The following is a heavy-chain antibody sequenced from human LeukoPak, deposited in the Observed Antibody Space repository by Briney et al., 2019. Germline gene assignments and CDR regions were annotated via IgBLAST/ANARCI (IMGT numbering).Heavy chain of an antibody. CDR3: ARDLGGNMDYYDSSGYYADAFDI. CDR1: GYTFASYY. V-gene: IGHV1-46*01. J-gene: IGHJ3*02. Sequence: GASVKVSCKASGYTFASYYMHWVRQAPGQGLEWMGIINPSGGSTSYAQKFQGRVTMTRDMSTSTVYMELSSLRSEDTAVYYCARDLGGNMDYYDSSGYYADAFDIWGQGTMVTVSS. CDR2: INPSGGST. D-gene: IGHD3-22*01.